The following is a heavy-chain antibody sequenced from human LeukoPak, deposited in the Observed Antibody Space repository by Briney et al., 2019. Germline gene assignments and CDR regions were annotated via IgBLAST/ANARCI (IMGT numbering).Heavy chain of an antibody. CDR1: GFGFSALW. CDR3: ARTWLQFSPDY. CDR2: IKTDGSIT. Sequence: VGSPRLSCAVSGFGFSALWMPCVRQVPGKGAMWVSRIKTDGSITDYADSVKGRFTISRDNAKNTLYLQMNSLRAEDTAVYYCARTWLQFSPDYWGQGILVTVSS. V-gene: IGHV3-74*01. D-gene: IGHD5-24*01. J-gene: IGHJ4*02.